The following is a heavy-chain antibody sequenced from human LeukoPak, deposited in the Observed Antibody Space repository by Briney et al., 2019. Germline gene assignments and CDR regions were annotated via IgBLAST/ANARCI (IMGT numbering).Heavy chain of an antibody. J-gene: IGHJ5*02. V-gene: IGHV4-59*08. CDR3: ARHISGDYVWFDP. CDR2: IYYSGST. Sequence: SETLSLTCTVSGGSITSYYWSWIRQPPGKGLEWIGYIYYSGSTYYNPSLKSRVSISVDTSKNQFSLKLSSVTAADTAVYYCARHISGDYVWFDPWGQGTLVTVSS. CDR1: GGSITSYY. D-gene: IGHD4-17*01.